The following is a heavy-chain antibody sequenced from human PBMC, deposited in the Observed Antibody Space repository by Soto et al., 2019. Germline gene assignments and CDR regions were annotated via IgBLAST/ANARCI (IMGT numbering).Heavy chain of an antibody. Sequence: QLQLQESGPGLVKPSETLSLTCTVSGGSISSSSYYWGWIRQPPGKGLEWIGSIYYSGSTYYNPSLKSRVTISVDTSKNQFSLKLSSVTAADTAVYYCAREYQLPDSYCYYYMDVWGKGTTVTVSS. V-gene: IGHV4-39*01. CDR3: AREYQLPDSYCYYYMDV. J-gene: IGHJ6*03. D-gene: IGHD2-2*01. CDR1: GGSISSSSYY. CDR2: IYYSGST.